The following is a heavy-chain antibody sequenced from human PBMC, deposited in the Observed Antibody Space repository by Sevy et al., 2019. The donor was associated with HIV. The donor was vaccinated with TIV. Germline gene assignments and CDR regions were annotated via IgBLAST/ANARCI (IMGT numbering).Heavy chain of an antibody. Sequence: GGSLRLSCAASGFTFSSYAMHWVRQAPGKGLEWVAVISYDGSNKYYGDSVKGRFTISRDNSKNTLYLQMNSLRAEDTTVYYCARDPAVAGSDNWFDPWGQGTLVTVSS. CDR1: GFTFSSYA. J-gene: IGHJ5*02. CDR2: ISYDGSNK. D-gene: IGHD6-19*01. V-gene: IGHV3-30-3*01. CDR3: ARDPAVAGSDNWFDP.